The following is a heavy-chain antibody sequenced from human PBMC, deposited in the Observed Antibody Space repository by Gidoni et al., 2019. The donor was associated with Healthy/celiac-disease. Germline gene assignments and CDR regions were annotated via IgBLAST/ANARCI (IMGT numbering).Heavy chain of an antibody. CDR2: INPNSGGT. D-gene: IGHD3-16*01. CDR1: GYTFPGYY. V-gene: IGHV1-2*02. CDR3: ARDFLGGDYYYYGMDV. J-gene: IGHJ6*02. Sequence: QVQLVQSGAEVKKPGASVKVSCKASGYTFPGYYMHWVRQAPGQGLEWMGWINPNSGGTNYAQKFQGRVTMTRDTSISTAYMELSRLRSDDTAVYYCARDFLGGDYYYYGMDVWGQGTTVTVSS.